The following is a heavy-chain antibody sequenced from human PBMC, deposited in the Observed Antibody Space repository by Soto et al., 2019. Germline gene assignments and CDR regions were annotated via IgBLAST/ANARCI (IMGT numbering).Heavy chain of an antibody. Sequence: ASVKVSCKASGYTFTSYAINWVRQATGQGLEWIGWMNPNSGNTGYAQKFQGRVTMTRNTSISTAYMELSSLRSEDTAVYYCARGGLIPFWSGYYSFYYYYYMDVWGKGTTVTVSS. CDR2: MNPNSGNT. J-gene: IGHJ6*03. D-gene: IGHD3-3*01. CDR3: ARGGLIPFWSGYYSFYYYYYMDV. CDR1: GYTFTSYA. V-gene: IGHV1-8*01.